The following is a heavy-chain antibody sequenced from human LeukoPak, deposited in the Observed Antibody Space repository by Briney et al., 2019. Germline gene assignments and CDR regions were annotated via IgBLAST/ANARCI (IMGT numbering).Heavy chain of an antibody. D-gene: IGHD2-2*01. CDR2: ISSSSSYI. V-gene: IGHV3-21*01. Sequence: PGGSLRLSCAASGFTFSSYSMNWVRQAPGQGLEWLSSISSSSSYIYYADSVKGRFTISRDNAKNSLYLQMNSLRAEDTAVYYCASASGYQLPGYWGQGTLVTVSS. CDR3: ASASGYQLPGY. J-gene: IGHJ4*02. CDR1: GFTFSSYS.